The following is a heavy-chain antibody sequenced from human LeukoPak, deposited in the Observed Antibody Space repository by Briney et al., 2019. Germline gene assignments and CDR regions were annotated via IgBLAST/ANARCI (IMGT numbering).Heavy chain of an antibody. CDR2: IKQDGSEK. CDR1: GFTFSVST. V-gene: IGHV3-7*02. J-gene: IGHJ3*02. Sequence: GGSLRLSCAASGFTFSVSTMHWVRQASGEGLEWVANIKQDGSEKYYVDSVKGRCTISRDNAKNSLYLQIDSLRAEDAAVYYCAGCSSTKCIGAFDIWGQGTKVTVSS. CDR3: AGCSSTKCIGAFDI. D-gene: IGHD2-2*01.